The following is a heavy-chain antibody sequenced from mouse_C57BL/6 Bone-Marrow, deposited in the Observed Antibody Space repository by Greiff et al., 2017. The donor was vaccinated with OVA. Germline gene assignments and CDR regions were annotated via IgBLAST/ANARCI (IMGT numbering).Heavy chain of an antibody. Sequence: EVQLQQSGAELVRPGASVKLSCTASGFNIKDDYMHWVKQRPEQGLEWIGWIDPDNGDTEYASKFQGKATITADTSSNTAYLQLSSLTSEDTAVYYYTSKGYYYGSSYGTYWGQGTLVTVSA. CDR3: TSKGYYYGSSYGTY. D-gene: IGHD1-1*01. V-gene: IGHV14-4*01. CDR1: GFNIKDDY. J-gene: IGHJ3*01. CDR2: IDPDNGDT.